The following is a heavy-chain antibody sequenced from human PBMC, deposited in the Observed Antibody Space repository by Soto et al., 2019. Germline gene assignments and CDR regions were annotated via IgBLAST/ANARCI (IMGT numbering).Heavy chain of an antibody. Sequence: SVKVSCKVSGGTFSSYAISWVRQAPGQGLEWMGGIIPIFGTANYAQKFQGRVTITADESTSTAYMELSSLRSEDTDVYYCAQAYCTNGVCYPFDYRGQGTLVTVSS. D-gene: IGHD2-8*01. CDR2: IIPIFGTA. J-gene: IGHJ4*02. CDR1: GGTFSSYA. CDR3: AQAYCTNGVCYPFDY. V-gene: IGHV1-69*13.